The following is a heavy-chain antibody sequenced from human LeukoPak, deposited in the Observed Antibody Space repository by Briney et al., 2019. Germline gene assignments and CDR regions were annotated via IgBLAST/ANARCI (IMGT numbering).Heavy chain of an antibody. CDR3: ARLLVYNSGGEAFDH. J-gene: IGHJ4*02. D-gene: IGHD1-20*01. Sequence: GGSLRLSCAASGFTFSRYWMSWVRQAPGKGLEWVANIKQDGSEKYYVDSVKGRFTISRDNAKNSLYLQMNSLRAEDTAVYYCARLLVYNSGGEAFDHWGQGTLVAVSS. CDR1: GFTFSRYW. CDR2: IKQDGSEK. V-gene: IGHV3-7*01.